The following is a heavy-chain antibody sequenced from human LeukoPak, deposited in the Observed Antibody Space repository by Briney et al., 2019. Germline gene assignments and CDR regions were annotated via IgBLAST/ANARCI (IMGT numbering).Heavy chain of an antibody. Sequence: GGSLRLSCAASGFTFSSYEMNWVRQAPGKGLEWVSYISSSGSTIYYADSVKGRFTISRDNARNSLHLQMNSLRAEDTAVYYCARNPLRRFDYWGQGTLVTVSS. CDR3: ARNPLRRFDY. CDR1: GFTFSSYE. CDR2: ISSSGSTI. J-gene: IGHJ4*02. V-gene: IGHV3-48*03.